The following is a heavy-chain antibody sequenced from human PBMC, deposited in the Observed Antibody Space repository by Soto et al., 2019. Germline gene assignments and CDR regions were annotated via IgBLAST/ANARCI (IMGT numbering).Heavy chain of an antibody. V-gene: IGHV4-59*11. CDR2: FFQTGTA. Sequence: QVQLQESGPGLVKPSETLSLTCSVSGDAITRHYWSWLRQSPGHGMEGRGYFFQTGTALYNPSLQSRVSMSVYTSKNQFSLSLTSVTPADTAVSFCARNYGGHSQLFDLCGRGTLVTVSS. D-gene: IGHD4-17*01. J-gene: IGHJ2*01. CDR1: GDAITRHY. CDR3: ARNYGGHSQLFDL.